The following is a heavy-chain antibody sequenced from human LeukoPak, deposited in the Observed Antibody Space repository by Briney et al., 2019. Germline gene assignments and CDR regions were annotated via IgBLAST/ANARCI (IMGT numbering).Heavy chain of an antibody. CDR1: GFTFSSYA. V-gene: IGHV3-23*01. Sequence: GGSLRLSRAASGFTFSSYAMSWVRQAPGKGLEWVSAISGSGGSTYYADSVKGRFAISRDNSKNTLYLQMNSLRAEDTAVYYCAKGELGTNYYDSSGHNDYWGQGTLVTVSS. CDR2: ISGSGGST. CDR3: AKGELGTNYYDSSGHNDY. D-gene: IGHD3-22*01. J-gene: IGHJ4*02.